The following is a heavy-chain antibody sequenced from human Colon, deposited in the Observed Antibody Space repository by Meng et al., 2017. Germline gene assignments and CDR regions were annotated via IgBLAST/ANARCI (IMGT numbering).Heavy chain of an antibody. CDR2: IYPGDSDT. Sequence: GESLKISCKGSGYSFTSYWIGWVRQMPGKGLEWMGIIYPGDSDTRYSPSFQGQVTISADKSISTHYLQSSSLKASDTAMYYCAGVGEGSSGWYYAFDIWGQGTMVTVSS. J-gene: IGHJ3*02. CDR1: GYSFTSYW. V-gene: IGHV5-51*01. D-gene: IGHD6-19*01. CDR3: AGVGEGSSGWYYAFDI.